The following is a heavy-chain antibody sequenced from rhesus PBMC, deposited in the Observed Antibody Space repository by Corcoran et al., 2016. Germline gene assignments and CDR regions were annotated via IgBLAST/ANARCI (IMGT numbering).Heavy chain of an antibody. CDR1: GVTFSDYY. J-gene: IGHJ4*01. CDR3: AGWYSSGLGY. CDR2: ISSGGGST. Sequence: EVQLVESGGGLAKPGGSLRLSCAASGVTFSDYYMHWVRQASGKGLEWVSRISSGGGSTWYADSVKGRFTISREKATNTLYLQMNSLRAEDTAVYYCAGWYSSGLGYWGQGVLVTVSS. D-gene: IGHD6-31*01. V-gene: IGHV3-59*01.